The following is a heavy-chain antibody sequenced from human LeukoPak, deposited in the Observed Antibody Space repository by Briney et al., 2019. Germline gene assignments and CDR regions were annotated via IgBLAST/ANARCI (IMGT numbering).Heavy chain of an antibody. V-gene: IGHV4-31*03. CDR3: ARSQPSVRRFDY. CDR2: IYYSGST. Sequence: SQTLSLTCTVSGGSISSGGYYWSWIRQHPGKGLEWIGYIYYSGSTYYNPSLKSRVTISVDTSKNQFSLKLSSVTAADTAVYYCARSQPSVRRFDYWGQGTLVTVSS. CDR1: GGSISSGGYY. J-gene: IGHJ4*02. D-gene: IGHD2-2*01.